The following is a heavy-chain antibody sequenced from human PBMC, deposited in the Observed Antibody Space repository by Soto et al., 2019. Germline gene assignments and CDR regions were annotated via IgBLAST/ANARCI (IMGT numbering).Heavy chain of an antibody. Sequence: PSETLSLTCTVSGGSISSYYWSWIRQPAGKGLEWIGRIYTSGSTNYNPSLKSRVTMSVDTSKNQFSLKLSSVTAADTAVYYCARDRSIFADKWFDPRGQGTLVTVSS. V-gene: IGHV4-4*07. CDR3: ARDRSIFADKWFDP. CDR2: IYTSGST. CDR1: GGSISSYY. J-gene: IGHJ5*02. D-gene: IGHD3-3*01.